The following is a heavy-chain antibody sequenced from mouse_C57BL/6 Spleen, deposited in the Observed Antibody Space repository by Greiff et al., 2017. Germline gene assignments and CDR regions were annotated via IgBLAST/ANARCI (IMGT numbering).Heavy chain of an antibody. J-gene: IGHJ3*01. D-gene: IGHD1-1*01. V-gene: IGHV1-7*01. CDR1: GYTFTSYW. CDR3: ARSSYGALFAY. CDR2: IYPSSGYT. Sequence: QVQLQQSGAELAKPGASVKLSCKASGYTFTSYWMHWVKQRPGQGLEWIGEIYPSSGYTKYNEKFKDKATLTADKSSSTAYMQLGDLTYEYSAVYYCARSSYGALFAYWGQGTLVTVS.